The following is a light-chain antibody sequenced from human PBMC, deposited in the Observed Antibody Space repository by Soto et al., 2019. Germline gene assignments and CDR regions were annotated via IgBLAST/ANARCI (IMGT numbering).Light chain of an antibody. CDR2: DAS. J-gene: IGKJ1*01. CDR3: QQYYSYWT. CDR1: QSVSNW. V-gene: IGKV1-5*01. Sequence: DIQMTQSPSTLSASVGDRVTITCRASQSVSNWLAWYQQKSGKAPKLLIYDASSLQSGVPSRFSGSGSGTEFALTISSLQPDDFATYYCQQYYSYWTFGQGTKV.